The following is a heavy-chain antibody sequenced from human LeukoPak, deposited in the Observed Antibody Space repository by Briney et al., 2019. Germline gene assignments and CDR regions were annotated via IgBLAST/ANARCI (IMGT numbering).Heavy chain of an antibody. Sequence: PGGSLRLSCAASGFTFSSYSMNWVRQAPGKGLEWVSSISSSSSYIYYADSVKGRFTISRDNAKNSLYLQMNSLRAEDTAVYYCAKDVVSGSYFGYWGQGTLVTVSS. D-gene: IGHD1-26*01. CDR2: ISSSSSYI. CDR1: GFTFSSYS. J-gene: IGHJ4*02. V-gene: IGHV3-21*01. CDR3: AKDVVSGSYFGY.